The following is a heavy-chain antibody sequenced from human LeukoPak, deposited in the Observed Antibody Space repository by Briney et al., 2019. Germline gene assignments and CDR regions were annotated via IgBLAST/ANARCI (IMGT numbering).Heavy chain of an antibody. CDR2: INPNSGGT. CDR3: ARRYSSHHDAFDI. J-gene: IGHJ3*02. CDR1: GYTFTGYY. D-gene: IGHD3-9*01. V-gene: IGHV1-2*02. Sequence: ASVKVSCKASGYTFTGYYMHWVRQAPGQGLEWTGWINPNSGGTNYAQKFQGRVTMTRDTSISTAYMELSRLRSDDTAVYYCARRYSSHHDAFDIWGQGTMVTVSS.